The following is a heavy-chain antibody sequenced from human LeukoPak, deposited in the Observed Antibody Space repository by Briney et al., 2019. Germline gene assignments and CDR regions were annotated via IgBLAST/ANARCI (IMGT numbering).Heavy chain of an antibody. Sequence: ASVKVSCKASGGTFSSYAISWVRQAPGQGLEWMGGIIPIFGTANYAQKFQGRVTMTTDTSTSTAYMELRSLRSDDTAVYYCARDWGSSFRLYYYYYMDVWGKGTTVTVSS. CDR3: ARDWGSSFRLYYYYYMDV. V-gene: IGHV1-69*05. J-gene: IGHJ6*03. D-gene: IGHD6-6*01. CDR2: IIPIFGTA. CDR1: GGTFSSYA.